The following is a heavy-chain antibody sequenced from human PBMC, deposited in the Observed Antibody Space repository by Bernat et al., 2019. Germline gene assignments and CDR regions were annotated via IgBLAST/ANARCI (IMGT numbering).Heavy chain of an antibody. V-gene: IGHV1-46*01. D-gene: IGHD3-3*01. CDR2: INPSGGST. Sequence: QVQLVQSGAEVKKPGASVKVSCKASGHTFTSYYIHWVRQAPGQGLEWMGIINPSGGSTSYAQKFQDRITMTRDTSTSTVYIDLSSLRSGDTAVYYCARDSIFAVVDHYYFDYWGQGTLVTGSS. CDR1: GHTFTSYY. CDR3: ARDSIFAVVDHYYFDY. J-gene: IGHJ4*02.